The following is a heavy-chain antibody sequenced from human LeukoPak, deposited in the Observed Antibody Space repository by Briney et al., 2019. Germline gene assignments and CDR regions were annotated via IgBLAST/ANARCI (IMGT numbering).Heavy chain of an antibody. CDR3: VRDPGSYTLDI. J-gene: IGHJ3*02. D-gene: IGHD3-10*01. CDR2: ISYDGSNK. CDR1: GFTSSSYT. V-gene: IGHV3-30-3*01. Sequence: GGSLRLSCAASGFTSSSYTMHWVRQAPGKGLEWVTVISYDGSNKYYADSVKGRFTISRDNSKNTLYLQINSVRTEDTAVYYCVRDPGSYTLDIWGQGTMVTVSS.